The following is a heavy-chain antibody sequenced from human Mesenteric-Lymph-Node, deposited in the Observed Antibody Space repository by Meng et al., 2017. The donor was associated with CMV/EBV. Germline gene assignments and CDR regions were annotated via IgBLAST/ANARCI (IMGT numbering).Heavy chain of an antibody. CDR3: ARDNAGSSGWSVDY. CDR1: GFTFSSYS. CDR2: SSSRTNTI. D-gene: IGHD6-19*01. V-gene: IGHV3-48*04. Sequence: GESLKISCAASGFTFSSYSMNWVRQAPGKGLEWVSYSSSRTNTIYYADSVKGRFTISRDNAKNSLYLQMNSLRAEDTAVYYCARDNAGSSGWSVDYWGQGTLVTVSS. J-gene: IGHJ4*02.